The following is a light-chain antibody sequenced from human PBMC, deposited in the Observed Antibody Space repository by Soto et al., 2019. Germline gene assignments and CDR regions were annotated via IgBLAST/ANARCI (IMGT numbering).Light chain of an antibody. V-gene: IGLV4-69*01. CDR1: SGHSNYA. Sequence: QLVLTQSPSASASLGASVKLTCTLSSGHSNYAIAWHQQQPEKGPRYLMKLKSDGSPSKGDGIPDRFSGSSSGAERYLTISCLQSEDEADYYCQTWGTGIWVFGGGTKLTVL. CDR3: QTWGTGIWV. CDR2: LKSDGSP. J-gene: IGLJ3*02.